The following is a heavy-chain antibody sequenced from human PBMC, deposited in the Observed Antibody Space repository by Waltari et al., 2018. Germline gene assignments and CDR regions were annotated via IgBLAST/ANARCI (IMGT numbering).Heavy chain of an antibody. D-gene: IGHD6-13*01. CDR3: TTISPGIAAAQIDY. Sequence: EVQLVESGGGLVKPGGSLRLSGAALGCPCGNAWMSWVRPAPGNGLEWVGLIKSKTDGGTTDYAAPVKGRFTISRDDSKNTLYLQMNSLKTEDTAVYYCTTISPGIAAAQIDYWGQGTLVTVSS. J-gene: IGHJ4*02. CDR2: IKSKTDGGTT. V-gene: IGHV3-15*01. CDR1: GCPCGNAW.